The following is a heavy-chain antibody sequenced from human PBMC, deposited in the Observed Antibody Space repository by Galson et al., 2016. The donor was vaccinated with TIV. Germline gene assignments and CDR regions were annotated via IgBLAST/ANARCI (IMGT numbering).Heavy chain of an antibody. Sequence: LRLSCAASGFTFSSYWMSWVRQAPGKGLEWVANIKQDGGEKYYVDSVKGRFTISRDNSKNTLYLQMNSLRAEDTAVYYCAKDRDLYPPFMGTFDHWGQGTMVTVSS. V-gene: IGHV3-7*01. J-gene: IGHJ4*02. CDR2: IKQDGGEK. CDR3: AKDRDLYPPFMGTFDH. CDR1: GFTFSSYW. D-gene: IGHD7-27*01.